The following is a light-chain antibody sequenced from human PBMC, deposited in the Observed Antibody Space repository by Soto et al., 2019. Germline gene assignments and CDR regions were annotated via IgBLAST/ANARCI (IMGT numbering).Light chain of an antibody. CDR2: KAS. J-gene: IGKJ1*01. CDR1: ESISTW. CDR3: QQYDNYWT. V-gene: IGKV1-5*03. Sequence: DIQMTQSPSTLSASLGDRVIITCRASESISTWFAWYQQKPGKAPNLLIYKASSLKSGVPLRFSGSGSGTEFTLTINSLQPDDFATYYCQQYDNYWTFGQGTKVDIK.